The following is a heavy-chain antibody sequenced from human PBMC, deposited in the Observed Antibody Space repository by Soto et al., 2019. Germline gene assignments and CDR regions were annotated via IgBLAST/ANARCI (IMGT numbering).Heavy chain of an antibody. CDR2: IYYSGST. CDR3: ARVSGNYEDSSGYYSGEYYFDH. V-gene: IGHV4-59*01. D-gene: IGHD3-22*01. CDR1: GGSISSYY. Sequence: TSETLSLTCTVSGGSISSYYWSWIRQPPGKGLEWIGDIYYSGSTNYNPSLKSRVTISVDTSKNQFSLKLSSATAADTAVYYCARVSGNYEDSSGYYSGEYYFDHWGQGTLVTVS. J-gene: IGHJ4*02.